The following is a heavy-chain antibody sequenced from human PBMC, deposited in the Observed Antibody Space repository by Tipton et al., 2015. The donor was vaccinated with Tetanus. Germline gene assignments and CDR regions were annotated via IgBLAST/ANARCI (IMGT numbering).Heavy chain of an antibody. CDR3: ARGITDGYNRRLDY. J-gene: IGHJ4*02. V-gene: IGHV4-34*01. CDR1: GGSFSGFY. D-gene: IGHD5-24*01. CDR2: INHRGGT. Sequence: TLSLTCAVSGGSFSGFYWSWIRQPPGKGLEWIGEINHRGGTSYNPSLKSRVTISVDLSKNQFSLQLRAVTAADTAVYYCARGITDGYNRRLDYWGQGLRVAVS.